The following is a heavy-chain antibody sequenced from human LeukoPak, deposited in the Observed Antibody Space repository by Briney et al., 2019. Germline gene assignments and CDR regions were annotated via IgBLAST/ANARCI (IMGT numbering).Heavy chain of an antibody. CDR3: AKSVVGATNY. V-gene: IGHV3-30*04. CDR1: GFTFSSYA. J-gene: IGHJ4*02. CDR2: ISYDGSNK. D-gene: IGHD1-26*01. Sequence: PGGSLRLSCAASGFTFSSYAMHWVRQAPGKGLEWVAVISYDGSNKYYAYSVKGRFTISRDNSKNTLYLQMNSLRAEDTAVYYCAKSVVGATNYWGQGTLVTVSS.